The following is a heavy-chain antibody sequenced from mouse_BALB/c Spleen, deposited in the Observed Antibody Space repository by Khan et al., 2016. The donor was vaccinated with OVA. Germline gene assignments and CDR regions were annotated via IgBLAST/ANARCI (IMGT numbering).Heavy chain of an antibody. V-gene: IGHV1-77*01. CDR2: INPGSGNS. J-gene: IGHJ3*01. CDR3: AREGGAWFAY. Sequence: QVQLQQSGAELARPGASVKLSCKASGYTFTDYYIDWVKQRTGQGLEWIGEINPGSGNSYYNEKFKGKATLTADKSSNTAFVQLSSLTSDDSAVYFGAREGGAWFAYWGQGTLVTVSA. CDR1: GYTFTDYY.